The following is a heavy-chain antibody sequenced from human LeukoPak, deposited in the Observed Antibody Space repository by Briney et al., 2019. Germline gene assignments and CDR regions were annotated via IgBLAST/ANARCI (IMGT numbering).Heavy chain of an antibody. Sequence: GGSLRLSCAASGFTVSSNHMSWVRQAPGKGLEWVSIIYSGGNTYYADSVKGRCTISRDNSKNTLYLQMNSLRAEDTAVYYCAKAYSNVLLWFGEFYDAFDIWGQGTMVTVSS. CDR1: GFTVSSNH. V-gene: IGHV3-53*01. J-gene: IGHJ3*02. D-gene: IGHD3-10*01. CDR3: AKAYSNVLLWFGEFYDAFDI. CDR2: IYSGGNT.